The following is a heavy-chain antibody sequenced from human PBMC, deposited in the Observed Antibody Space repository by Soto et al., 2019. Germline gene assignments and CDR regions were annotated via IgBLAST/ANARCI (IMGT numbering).Heavy chain of an antibody. CDR1: GGSISSSRYY. CDR3: ARRLYYDSSGFEGGGMDV. CDR2: IYYSGST. Sequence: SETLSLTCTVSGGSISSSRYYWGWIRQPPGKGPEWIGSIYYSGSTYYNPPLKSRGTISVDTAKNQFSRKRSSVTAADTAVYYCARRLYYDSSGFEGGGMDVWGQGTTVTSP. V-gene: IGHV4-39*01. D-gene: IGHD3-22*01. J-gene: IGHJ6*02.